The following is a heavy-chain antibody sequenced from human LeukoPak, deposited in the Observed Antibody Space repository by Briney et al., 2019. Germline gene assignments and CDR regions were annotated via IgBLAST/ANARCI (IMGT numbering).Heavy chain of an antibody. V-gene: IGHV3-33*01. Sequence: PGGSLRLSCAASGFTFSSYGMHWVRQAPGKGLEWVAVIWYDGSNKYYADSVKGRFTISRDNSKNTLYLQMNSLRAEDTAVYYCARGGEKTVTTRYSYYGMDVWGKGTTVTVSS. CDR3: ARGGEKTVTTRYSYYGMDV. D-gene: IGHD4-17*01. CDR1: GFTFSSYG. J-gene: IGHJ6*04. CDR2: IWYDGSNK.